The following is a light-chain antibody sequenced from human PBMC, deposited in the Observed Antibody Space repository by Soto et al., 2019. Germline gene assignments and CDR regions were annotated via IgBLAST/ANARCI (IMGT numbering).Light chain of an antibody. J-gene: IGKJ1*01. CDR1: QSVSSK. CDR2: DAS. Sequence: EIAMTQSPATLSVSPGERATLSCRASQSVSSKLAWYQQKPGQAPRLLIYDASTRATGIPARFSGSGSGTEFTHTISSLQSEDFAVYYCQQFNNWPRTFGQGTKVEIK. V-gene: IGKV3-15*01. CDR3: QQFNNWPRT.